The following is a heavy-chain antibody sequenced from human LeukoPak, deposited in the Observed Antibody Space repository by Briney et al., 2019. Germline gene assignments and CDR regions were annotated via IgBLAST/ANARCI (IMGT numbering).Heavy chain of an antibody. Sequence: GGSLRLSCAASGFTFSSYGMHWVRQAPGKGLEWVAVISYDGSNKYYADCVKGRFTISRDNSKNTLYMQMNRLRAEDTAVYYCAKDLSFMAVVTPQDYWGQGTLVTVSS. CDR3: AKDLSFMAVVTPQDY. D-gene: IGHD4-23*01. V-gene: IGHV3-30*18. J-gene: IGHJ4*02. CDR2: ISYDGSNK. CDR1: GFTFSSYG.